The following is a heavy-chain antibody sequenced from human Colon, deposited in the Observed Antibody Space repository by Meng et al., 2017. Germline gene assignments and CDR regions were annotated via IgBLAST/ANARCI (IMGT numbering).Heavy chain of an antibody. CDR1: GASVSSSNW. V-gene: IGHV4-4*02. D-gene: IGHD5-24*01. CDR3: ARKFTIRGPGANWLDP. CDR2: IHHGGST. J-gene: IGHJ5*02. Sequence: QESGPGMVRPAGSLSLPCVVSGASVSSSNWWTWGRQPPGKGLEWIGEIHHGGSTNYNPSLKSRVTISIDKSKNQFSLTLNSLTAADTAVYYCARKFTIRGPGANWLDPWGQGTLVTVSS.